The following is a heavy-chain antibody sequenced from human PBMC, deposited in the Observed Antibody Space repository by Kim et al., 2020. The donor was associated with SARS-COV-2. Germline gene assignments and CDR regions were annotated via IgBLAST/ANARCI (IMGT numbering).Heavy chain of an antibody. V-gene: IGHV1-18*01. CDR2: ITGYNGDK. Sequence: ASVKVSCKTSGYTFINYGISWVRQAPGQGLEWMGWITGYNGDKNYAEEFRGRITMTTDTSTSTAYMELSSLSSDDTAMYYCARDLAMVRGDPPGKWFDSWGQGTLVTVSS. CDR3: ARDLAMVRGDPPGKWFDS. D-gene: IGHD3-10*01. CDR1: GYTFINYG. J-gene: IGHJ5*01.